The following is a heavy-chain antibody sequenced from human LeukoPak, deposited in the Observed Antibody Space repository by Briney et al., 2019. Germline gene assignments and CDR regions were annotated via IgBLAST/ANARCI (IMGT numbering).Heavy chain of an antibody. Sequence: PSETLSLTCAVYGGSFSGYYWSWIRQPPGKGLEWIGEINHSGSTNYNPSLKSRVTISVDTSKNQFSLKLSSVTAADTAVYYCARGSNSGSYRAFGYWGQGTLVTVSS. V-gene: IGHV4-34*01. CDR2: INHSGST. CDR1: GGSFSGYY. CDR3: ARGSNSGSYRAFGY. J-gene: IGHJ4*02. D-gene: IGHD1-26*01.